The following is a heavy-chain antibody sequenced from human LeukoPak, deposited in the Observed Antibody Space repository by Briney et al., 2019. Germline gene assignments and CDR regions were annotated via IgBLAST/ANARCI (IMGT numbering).Heavy chain of an antibody. J-gene: IGHJ4*02. CDR3: AKETTISGVVTAFDY. CDR2: ITGSGLSP. V-gene: IGHV3-23*01. D-gene: IGHD3-3*01. Sequence: GGSLRLSCAASGFTFSSYSMNWVRQAPGKGLEWVSAITGSGLSPYLADSVKDRFTISRDNSKNTLYLQMNGLRAEDTAIYYCAKETTISGVVTAFDYWGQGTLVSVSS. CDR1: GFTFSSYS.